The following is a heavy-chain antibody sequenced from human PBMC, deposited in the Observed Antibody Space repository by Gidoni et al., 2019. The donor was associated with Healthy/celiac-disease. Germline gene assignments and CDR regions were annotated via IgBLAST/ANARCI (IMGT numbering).Heavy chain of an antibody. CDR1: GFTFSSYW. D-gene: IGHD6-19*01. CDR2: IKQDGSEK. CDR3: ARTPRSGWVYYFDY. J-gene: IGHJ4*02. Sequence: EVQLVESGGGLVQPGGSLRLSCAASGFTFSSYWMSWVRQAPGKGLEWVANIKQDGSEKYYVDSVKGRFTISRDNAKNSLYLQMNSLRAEDTAVYYCARTPRSGWVYYFDYWGQGTLVTVSS. V-gene: IGHV3-7*01.